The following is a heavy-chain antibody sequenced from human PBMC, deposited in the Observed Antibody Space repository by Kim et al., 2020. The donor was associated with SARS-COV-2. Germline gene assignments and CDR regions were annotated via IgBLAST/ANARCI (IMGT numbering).Heavy chain of an antibody. J-gene: IGHJ3*02. CDR2: ISAYNGNT. V-gene: IGHV1-18*01. CDR1: GYTFTSYG. CDR3: ARSTNYYDSSGYGPGDAFDI. Sequence: ASVKVSCKASGYTFTSYGISWVRQAPGQGLEWMGWISAYNGNTNYAQKFQGRVTMTTDTSTSTAYMELRSLRSDDTAVYYCARSTNYYDSSGYGPGDAFDIWGQGTMVTVSS. D-gene: IGHD3-22*01.